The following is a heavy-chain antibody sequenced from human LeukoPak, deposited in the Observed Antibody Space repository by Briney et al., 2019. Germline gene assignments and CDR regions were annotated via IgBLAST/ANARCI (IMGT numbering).Heavy chain of an antibody. V-gene: IGHV1-8*01. CDR1: GYTFTSYD. CDR3: ASSVVVAAAGPTFDY. J-gene: IGHJ4*02. D-gene: IGHD6-13*01. Sequence: ASVKVSCKASGYTFTSYDINWVRQATGQGLEWIGWMNPNSGNTGYAQKFQGRVTMTRNTSISTAYMELSSLRSEDTAVYYCASSVVVAAAGPTFDYWGQGTLVTVSS. CDR2: MNPNSGNT.